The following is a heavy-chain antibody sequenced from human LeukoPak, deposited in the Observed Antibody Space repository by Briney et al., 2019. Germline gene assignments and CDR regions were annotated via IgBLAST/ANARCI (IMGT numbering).Heavy chain of an antibody. Sequence: GGSLRLSCAASGFTFSSYAMSWVRQAPGKGLEWVSAISDSGGSTYYADSVKGRFTNSRDNSKNTLYLQVNSLRAEDTAVYYCAKAPSGGRINWFDPWGQGTLVTVSS. CDR3: AKAPSGGRINWFDP. CDR1: GFTFSSYA. J-gene: IGHJ5*02. D-gene: IGHD2-15*01. V-gene: IGHV3-23*01. CDR2: ISDSGGST.